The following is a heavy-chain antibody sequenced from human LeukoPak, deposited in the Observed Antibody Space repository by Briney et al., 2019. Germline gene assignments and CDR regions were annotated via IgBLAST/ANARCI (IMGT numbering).Heavy chain of an antibody. CDR1: GFTLSSYA. D-gene: IGHD3-16*01. V-gene: IGHV3-30-3*01. CDR2: ISYDGSNK. J-gene: IGHJ6*02. Sequence: GGSLRLSCAASGFTLSSYAMHWVRQAPGKGLEWVAVISYDGSNKYYADSVKGRFTISRDNSKNTLYLQMNSLRAEDTAVYYCARDLGTFYYYYGMDVWGQGTTVTVSS. CDR3: ARDLGTFYYYYGMDV.